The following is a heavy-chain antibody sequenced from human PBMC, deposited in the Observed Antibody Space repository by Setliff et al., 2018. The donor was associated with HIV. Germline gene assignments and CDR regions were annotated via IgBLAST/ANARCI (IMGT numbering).Heavy chain of an antibody. CDR2: ISTYNGNT. Sequence: ASVKVSCKASGYTFTSYGITWVRQAPGQGLEWMGWISTYNGNTDYAQKLQGRVTMTTDTSTSTAYMELRSLRSDDSAVYYCARGSSPVDYFDYWGQGALVTVSS. V-gene: IGHV1-18*01. CDR1: GYTFTSYG. J-gene: IGHJ4*02. CDR3: ARGSSPVDYFDY.